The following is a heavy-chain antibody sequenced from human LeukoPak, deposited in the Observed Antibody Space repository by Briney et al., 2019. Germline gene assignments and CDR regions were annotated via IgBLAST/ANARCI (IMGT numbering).Heavy chain of an antibody. Sequence: ASVKVSCKASGYTFTGYYMHWVRQAPGQGLEWMGWINPNSGGTNYAQKFQGRVTMTTDTSTSTAYMELRSLRSDDTAVYYCARGNGPTNRAPHARVGFDIWGQGTMVTVSS. V-gene: IGHV1-2*02. CDR2: INPNSGGT. CDR1: GYTFTGYY. J-gene: IGHJ3*02. D-gene: IGHD2-8*01. CDR3: ARGNGPTNRAPHARVGFDI.